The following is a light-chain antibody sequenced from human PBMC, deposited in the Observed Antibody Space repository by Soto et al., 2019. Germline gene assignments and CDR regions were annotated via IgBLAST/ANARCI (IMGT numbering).Light chain of an antibody. Sequence: EIVLTQSPATLSLSPRERATVSCRASQFVRNILAWYQQTPRPARRLLIDGATSTATSTPDCISGRGSGTDIPLTISRLEPEDFAVYCRHQYSSSTKTFGQGTKVDIK. CDR1: QFVRNI. J-gene: IGKJ1*01. CDR2: GAT. V-gene: IGKV3-20*01. CDR3: HQYSSSTKT.